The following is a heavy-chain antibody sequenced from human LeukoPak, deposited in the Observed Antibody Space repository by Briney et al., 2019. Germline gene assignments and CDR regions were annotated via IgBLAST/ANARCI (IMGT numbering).Heavy chain of an antibody. Sequence: PSETLSLTCTVSGGSMSSYYWSWIQQPPGKGLEWIGYIYYSGSTNYNPSLKSRVTISLDTSKNQFSLKLSSVTAADTAVYYCVRAVCPVGGYDSPWGQGTLVTVSS. D-gene: IGHD5-12*01. CDR2: IYYSGST. CDR1: GGSMSSYY. J-gene: IGHJ5*02. CDR3: VRAVCPVGGYDSP. V-gene: IGHV4-59*01.